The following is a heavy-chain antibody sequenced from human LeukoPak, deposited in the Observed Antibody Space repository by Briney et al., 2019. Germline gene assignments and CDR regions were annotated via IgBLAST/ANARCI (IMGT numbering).Heavy chain of an antibody. CDR2: IYYSGST. Sequence: SETLSLTCTVSGGSISSHYWSWIRQPPGKGLEWIGYIYYSGSTNYNPSLKSRVTISVDTSKNQFSLKLSSVNAADTAVYYCARARYYYDSSGYYGFFSYYFDYWGQGTLVTVSS. V-gene: IGHV4-59*11. CDR3: ARARYYYDSSGYYGFFSYYFDY. CDR1: GGSISSHY. J-gene: IGHJ4*02. D-gene: IGHD3-22*01.